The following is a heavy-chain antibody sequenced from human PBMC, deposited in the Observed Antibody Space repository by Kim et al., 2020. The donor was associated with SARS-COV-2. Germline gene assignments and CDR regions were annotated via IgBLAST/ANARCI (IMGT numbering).Heavy chain of an antibody. V-gene: IGHV1-2*02. CDR3: ARKPFYDFWTDFQTPNYFYAMDV. J-gene: IGHJ6*02. CDR1: GYTFTAFH. D-gene: IGHD3-3*01. Sequence: ASVKVSCKASGYTFTAFHMHWVRQAPGQGLEWMGWINPNSGGTKYAQKFQGRVTMTRDTSITTAYMELSSLTSDDTAVYFCARKPFYDFWTDFQTPNYFYAMDVWGQGTTVTVSS. CDR2: INPNSGGT.